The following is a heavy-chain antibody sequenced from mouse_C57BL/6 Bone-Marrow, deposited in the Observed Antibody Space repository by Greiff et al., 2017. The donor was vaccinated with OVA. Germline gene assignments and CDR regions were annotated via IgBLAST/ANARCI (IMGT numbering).Heavy chain of an antibody. V-gene: IGHV7-1*01. Sequence: EVQLVESVGGLVQSGRSLRLSCATSGFTFSDFYMEWVRQAPGKGLEWIAASRNKANDYTTEYSASVKCRFIVSRDTSQSILYLQMNALRAEDTAIYYCARDAPITTVRYFDVWGTGTTVTVSS. D-gene: IGHD1-1*01. J-gene: IGHJ1*03. CDR2: SRNKANDYTT. CDR1: GFTFSDFY. CDR3: ARDAPITTVRYFDV.